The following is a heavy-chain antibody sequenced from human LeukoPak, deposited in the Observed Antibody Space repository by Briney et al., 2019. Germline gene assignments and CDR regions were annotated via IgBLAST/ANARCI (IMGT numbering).Heavy chain of an antibody. J-gene: IGHJ3*02. CDR3: ARAPGGSSWYQGAFDI. CDR1: GGSINTGGYS. D-gene: IGHD6-13*01. V-gene: IGHV4-30-2*01. CDR2: IYPSGST. Sequence: SEILSLTCAVSGGSINTGGYSWSWIRQPPGKGLEWIGYIYPSGSTDYSPSLKSRITMSIDRSKNQFSLRLTSVTAADTAVYYCARAPGGSSWYQGAFDIWGQGTMVTVSS.